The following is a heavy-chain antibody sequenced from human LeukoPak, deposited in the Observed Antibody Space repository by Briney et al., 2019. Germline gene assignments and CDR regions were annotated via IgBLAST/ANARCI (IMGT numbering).Heavy chain of an antibody. CDR3: ARANYYDSSGLRY. CDR2: IYHNGNT. D-gene: IGHD3-22*01. Sequence: SGTLSLTCAVSGDSISSPNWWSWVRQPPGKGLEWIGEIYHNGNTNYNPSLKSRATISVDTSKNQFSLKLSSVTAADTAVYYCARANYYDSSGLRYWGQGTLVTVSS. CDR1: GDSISSPNW. J-gene: IGHJ4*02. V-gene: IGHV4-4*02.